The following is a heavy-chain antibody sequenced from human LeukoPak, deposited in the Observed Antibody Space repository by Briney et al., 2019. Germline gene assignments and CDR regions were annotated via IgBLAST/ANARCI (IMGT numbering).Heavy chain of an antibody. CDR2: IYYGGST. V-gene: IGHV4-39*07. CDR1: GASISSNDYY. D-gene: IGHD1-26*01. CDR3: ALGATVSKGNWFDP. Sequence: SETLSLTCTVSGASISSNDYYWGWIRQPPGKGLEWIGSIYYGGSTYYNPSLKSRVTISVDTSKNQFSLKVSSVTAADTAVYYCALGATVSKGNWFDPWGQGTLVTVSS. J-gene: IGHJ5*02.